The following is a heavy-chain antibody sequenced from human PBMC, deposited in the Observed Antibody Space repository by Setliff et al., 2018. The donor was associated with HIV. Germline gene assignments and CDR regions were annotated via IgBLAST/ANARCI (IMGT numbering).Heavy chain of an antibody. D-gene: IGHD1-1*01. CDR2: IIPSVTIA. V-gene: IGHV1-69*10. CDR1: GGSFNNYA. J-gene: IGHJ1*01. Sequence: EASVKVSCKASGGSFNNYAISWVRQAPGQGLEWMGGIIPSVTIANYAQKFQVRVTITADKFTTTAYMELRGLRSEDTAVYYCASGWSEDATNVKVEYFQHWGQGTLVTVSS. CDR3: ASGWSEDATNVKVEYFQH.